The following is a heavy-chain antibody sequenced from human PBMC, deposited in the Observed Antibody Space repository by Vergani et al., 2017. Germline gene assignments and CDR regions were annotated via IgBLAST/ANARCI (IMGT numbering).Heavy chain of an antibody. Sequence: EVQLVQSGAEVKKPGESLRISCKGSGYSFTSYWISWVRQMPGKGLEWMGRIDPSDSYTNYSPSFQGHVTISADKSISTAYLQWSSLKASDTAMYYCAGHRNSPSSFSKTQSSSWYSWGQGTLVTVSS. V-gene: IGHV5-10-1*03. CDR1: GYSFTSYW. J-gene: IGHJ4*02. CDR3: AGHRNSPSSFSKTQSSSWYS. D-gene: IGHD6-13*01. CDR2: IDPSDSYT.